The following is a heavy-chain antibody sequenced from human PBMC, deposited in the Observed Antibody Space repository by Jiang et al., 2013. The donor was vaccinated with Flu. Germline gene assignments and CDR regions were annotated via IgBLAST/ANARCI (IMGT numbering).Heavy chain of an antibody. D-gene: IGHD4-17*01. Sequence: TFSGFSLSTSGMCVSWIRQPPGKALEWLARIDWDDDKYYSTSLKTRLTISKDTSKNQVVLTMTNMDPVDTATYYCARMSRTAVTTGTPFDYWGQGTLVTVSS. J-gene: IGHJ4*02. CDR3: ARMSRTAVTTGTPFDY. CDR2: IDWDDDK. CDR1: GFSLSTSGMC. V-gene: IGHV2-70*11.